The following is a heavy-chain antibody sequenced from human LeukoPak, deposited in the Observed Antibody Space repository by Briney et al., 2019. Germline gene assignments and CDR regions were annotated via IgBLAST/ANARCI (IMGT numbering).Heavy chain of an antibody. Sequence: GGSLRLSCAASGFTFSSYAMHWVRQAPGKGLEWVAVISYDGSNKYYADSVKGRFTISRDNSKNTLYLQMNSLRAEDTAVYYCAKASPPIDYWGQGTLVTVSS. V-gene: IGHV3-30-3*01. J-gene: IGHJ4*02. CDR2: ISYDGSNK. CDR1: GFTFSSYA. CDR3: AKASPPIDY.